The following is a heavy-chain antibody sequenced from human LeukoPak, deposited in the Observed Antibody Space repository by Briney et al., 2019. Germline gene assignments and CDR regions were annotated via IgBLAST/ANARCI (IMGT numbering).Heavy chain of an antibody. V-gene: IGHV3-30*02. D-gene: IGHD3-10*01. CDR2: IRYDGSNK. Sequence: GGSLRLSCAASGFTFSSYGMHWVRQAPSKGLEWVAFIRYDGSNKYYADSVKGRFTISRDNSKNTLYLQMNSLRAEDTAVYYCAKGHGHYGSGSYGYWGQGTLVTVSS. CDR1: GFTFSSYG. CDR3: AKGHGHYGSGSYGY. J-gene: IGHJ4*02.